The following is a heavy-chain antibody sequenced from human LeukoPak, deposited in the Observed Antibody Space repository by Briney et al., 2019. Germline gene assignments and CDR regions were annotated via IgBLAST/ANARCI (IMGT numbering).Heavy chain of an antibody. D-gene: IGHD3-3*01. CDR3: ARDLKSGYMDS. CDR1: GFTFSDYG. J-gene: IGHJ4*02. V-gene: IGHV3-33*01. CDR2: IYSDGSNK. Sequence: PGGSLRLSCAASGFTFSDYGIHWVRQAPGKGLEWVGVIYSDGSNKYFIDSVKGRFTISRDDSKNTVFPQMNSLRVDDTSVYYCARDLKSGYMDSWGQGTLVTVSS.